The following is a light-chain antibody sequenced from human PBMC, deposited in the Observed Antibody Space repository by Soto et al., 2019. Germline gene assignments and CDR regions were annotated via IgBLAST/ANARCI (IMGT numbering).Light chain of an antibody. Sequence: EIVLTQSPATLSSFPCDRVTLSCGASQYINTRLAWYQHRPGQAPRLLIYQTSIRATGIPDRFSGSGSGTDFTLTISSLEPEDFAVYYCQQRSDWPPITFGQGTRLEIK. V-gene: IGKV3-11*01. CDR1: QYINTR. CDR3: QQRSDWPPIT. J-gene: IGKJ5*01. CDR2: QTS.